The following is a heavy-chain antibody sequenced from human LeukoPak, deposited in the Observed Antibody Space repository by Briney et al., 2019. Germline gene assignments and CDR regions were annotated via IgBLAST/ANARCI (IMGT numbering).Heavy chain of an antibody. V-gene: IGHV3-21*01. Sequence: GGSLRLSCAASGFTFSSYSMNWVRQAPGKGLEWVSSISSSSSYIYYADSVKGRFTISRDNAKNSLYLQMNSLRAEDTAVYYCARDFFGSRSGPDYWGQGTLVTVSS. CDR3: ARDFFGSRSGPDY. CDR2: ISSSSSYI. CDR1: GFTFSSYS. D-gene: IGHD6-19*01. J-gene: IGHJ4*02.